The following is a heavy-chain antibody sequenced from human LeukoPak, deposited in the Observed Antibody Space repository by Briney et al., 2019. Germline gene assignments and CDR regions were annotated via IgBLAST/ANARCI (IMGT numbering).Heavy chain of an antibody. CDR1: GFTFSHSY. V-gene: IGHV3-74*01. CDR3: ARDMNYNLDY. J-gene: IGHJ4*02. CDR2: IDIDGNT. Sequence: GGSLRLSCAASGFTFSHSYIHWVRQAPGKGLVWVSRIDIDGNTVYADPVKGRFTISRDDAKSTLYLEMNSLRAEDTAVYYCARDMNYNLDYWGPGTPVTVSP. D-gene: IGHD1-7*01.